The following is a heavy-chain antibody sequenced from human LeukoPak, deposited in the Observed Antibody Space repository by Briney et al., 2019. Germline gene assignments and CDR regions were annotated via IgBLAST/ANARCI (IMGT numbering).Heavy chain of an antibody. Sequence: AISGSGGSTYYADSVKGRFTISRDNSKNTLYLQMNSLRAEDTAVYYCAKDHPTAPQRYFDYWGQGTLVTVSS. V-gene: IGHV3-23*01. J-gene: IGHJ4*02. CDR2: ISGSGGST. CDR3: AKDHPTAPQRYFDY. D-gene: IGHD2-2*01.